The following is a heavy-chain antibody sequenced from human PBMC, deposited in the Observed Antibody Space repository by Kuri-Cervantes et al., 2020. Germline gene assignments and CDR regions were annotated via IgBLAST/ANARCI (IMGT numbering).Heavy chain of an antibody. V-gene: IGHV4-59*01. J-gene: IGHJ5*02. D-gene: IGHD3-3*01. CDR1: GGSISSYY. CDR3: TRELYNAWSGDNWFDP. CDR2: IYYSGST. Sequence: SETLSLTCNVSGGSISSYYWSWIRQSPGKGLEWIGYIYYSGSTNYNPSLQSRVTISIDTSKNQFSLILTSVTAADTAMYYCTRELYNAWSGDNWFDPWGQGTLVTVSS.